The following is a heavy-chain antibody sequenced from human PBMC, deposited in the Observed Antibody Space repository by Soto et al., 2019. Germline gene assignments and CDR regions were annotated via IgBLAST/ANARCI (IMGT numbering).Heavy chain of an antibody. J-gene: IGHJ4*02. CDR3: ARVGQAYCGGDCYSSIDY. CDR2: IIPIFGTA. V-gene: IGHV1-69*01. D-gene: IGHD2-21*02. CDR1: GDTFSSYA. Sequence: QVQLVQSGAEVKKPGSSVKVSCKASGDTFSSYAINWVRQAPGQGLEWMGGIIPIFGTANYAQNFQGRVTITADESTSTAYMELSSLRSEDMAVYYCARVGQAYCGGDCYSSIDYWGQGTLVTVSS.